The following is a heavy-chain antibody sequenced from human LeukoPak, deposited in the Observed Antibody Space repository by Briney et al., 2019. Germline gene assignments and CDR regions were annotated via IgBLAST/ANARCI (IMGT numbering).Heavy chain of an antibody. D-gene: IGHD2-2*01. V-gene: IGHV1-69*05. CDR1: GGTFSSYA. CDR2: IIPIFGTA. J-gene: IGHJ1*01. CDR3: ASTGPAATQSEYFQH. Sequence: SVKVSCKSSGGTFSSYAVSWVRQAPGQGLEWMGGIIPIFGTANYAQKFQGRVTITTEESTSTAYVELSSLRSEDTAVYYCASTGPAATQSEYFQHWGQGTMVTVSS.